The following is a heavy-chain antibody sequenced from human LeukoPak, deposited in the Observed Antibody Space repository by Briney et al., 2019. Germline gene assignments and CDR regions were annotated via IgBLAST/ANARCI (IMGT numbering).Heavy chain of an antibody. CDR3: ARQGFYCSSTSCYDGDYYGMDV. D-gene: IGHD2-2*01. CDR1: GYSFTSYW. CDR2: IDPSDSYT. Sequence: GESLKISCKGSGYSFTSYWISWVRQMPGKGLEWMGRIDPSDSYTNYSPSFQGHVTISADKSISTAYLQWSSLKASDTAMYYCARQGFYCSSTSCYDGDYYGMDVWGQGTTVTVSS. J-gene: IGHJ6*02. V-gene: IGHV5-10-1*01.